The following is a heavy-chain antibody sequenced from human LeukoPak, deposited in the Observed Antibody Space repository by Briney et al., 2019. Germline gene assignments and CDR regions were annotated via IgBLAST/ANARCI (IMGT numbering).Heavy chain of an antibody. V-gene: IGHV4-34*01. CDR1: GGSFSGYY. J-gene: IGHJ2*01. CDR3: ARERTMRYFDL. Sequence: SETLSLTCAVYGGSFSGYYWSWICQPPGRGLEWIGEITHSGSTNYNPSLKSRVTISVDTSKNQFSLKVSSVTAADTAVYYCARERTMRYFDLWGRGTLVTVSS. CDR2: ITHSGST. D-gene: IGHD3-22*01.